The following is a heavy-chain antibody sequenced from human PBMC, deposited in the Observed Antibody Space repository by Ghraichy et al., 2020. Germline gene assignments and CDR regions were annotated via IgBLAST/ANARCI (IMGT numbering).Heavy chain of an antibody. Sequence: ASVKVSCKASGYTFTSYGISWVRQAPGQGLEWMGWISAYNGNTNYAQKLRGRVTMTTDTSTSTAYMELRSLRSDDTAVYYCALSYYYDSSGYLDYWGQGTLVTVSS. J-gene: IGHJ4*02. CDR2: ISAYNGNT. D-gene: IGHD3-22*01. CDR1: GYTFTSYG. CDR3: ALSYYYDSSGYLDY. V-gene: IGHV1-18*01.